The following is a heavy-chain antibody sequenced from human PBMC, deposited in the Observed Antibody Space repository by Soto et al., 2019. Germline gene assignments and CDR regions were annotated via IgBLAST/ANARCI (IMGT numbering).Heavy chain of an antibody. CDR2: INPSGGST. J-gene: IGHJ6*02. V-gene: IGHV1-46*03. CDR1: GYTFTSYY. D-gene: IGHD6-25*01. Sequence: ASVKVSCKASGYTFTSYYMHWVRQAPGQGLEWMGIINPSGGSTSYAQKFQGRVTMTRDTYTSTVYMELSSLRSEDTAVYYCAYGSGTKWYYYYYCIDGWRQGTTGTVAS. CDR3: AYGSGTKWYYYYYCIDG.